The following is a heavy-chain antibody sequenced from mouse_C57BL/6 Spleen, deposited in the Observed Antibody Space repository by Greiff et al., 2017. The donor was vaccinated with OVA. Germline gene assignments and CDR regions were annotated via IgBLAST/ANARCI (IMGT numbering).Heavy chain of an antibody. J-gene: IGHJ4*01. D-gene: IGHD1-1*01. CDR2: IDPSDSYT. V-gene: IGHV1-50*01. CDR3: SVYGGSHAYYAMDY. Sequence: QVQLQQPGAELVKPGASVKLSCKASGYTFTSYWMQWVKQRPGQGLEWIGEIDPSDSYTNYNQKFKGKATLTVDTSSSTAYLQLSSLTSEDSAVYYCSVYGGSHAYYAMDYWGQGTSVTVSS. CDR1: GYTFTSYW.